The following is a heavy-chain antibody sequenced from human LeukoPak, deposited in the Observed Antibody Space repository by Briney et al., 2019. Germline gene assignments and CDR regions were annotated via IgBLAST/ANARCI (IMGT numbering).Heavy chain of an antibody. CDR2: INHSGST. D-gene: IGHD3-3*01. V-gene: IGHV4-34*01. Sequence: SETLSLTCAVYGGTFSGYYWSWIRQPPGKGLEWIGEINHSGSTNYNPSLKSRVTISVDTSKNQFSLKLSSVTAADTAVYYCAIGAITIFGVVIIRGNWFDPWGQGTLVTVSS. CDR1: GGTFSGYY. CDR3: AIGAITIFGVVIIRGNWFDP. J-gene: IGHJ5*02.